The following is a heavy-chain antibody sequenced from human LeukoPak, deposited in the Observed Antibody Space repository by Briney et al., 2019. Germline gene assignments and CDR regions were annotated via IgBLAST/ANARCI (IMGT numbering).Heavy chain of an antibody. D-gene: IGHD3-22*01. Sequence: SETLSLTCAVYGGSFSGYFWNWIRQPPGKGLEWIGEINHSGSTNYNPSLKSRVTISVDTSKNQFSLKLSSVTAADTAVYYCASGGYYDSSGYRPNDYRGQGTLVTVSS. CDR1: GGSFSGYF. CDR3: ASGGYYDSSGYRPNDY. V-gene: IGHV4-34*01. CDR2: INHSGST. J-gene: IGHJ4*02.